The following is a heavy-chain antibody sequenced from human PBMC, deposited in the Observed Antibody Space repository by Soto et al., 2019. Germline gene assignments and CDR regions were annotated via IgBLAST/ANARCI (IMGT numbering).Heavy chain of an antibody. CDR3: ARLGGYYQAFDQ. CDR2: IYYSGST. V-gene: IGHV4-59*08. J-gene: IGHJ4*02. Sequence: QVQLQESGPGLVKPSETLSLTCTVSGGSISGYYWSWFRQPPGKGLEWIGYIYYSGSTTYPPSLKSRVTIAVDTSKNQFSLRLNSVTAADTAVYYCARLGGYYQAFDQWGQGSLVTVSS. CDR1: GGSISGYY. D-gene: IGHD3-22*01.